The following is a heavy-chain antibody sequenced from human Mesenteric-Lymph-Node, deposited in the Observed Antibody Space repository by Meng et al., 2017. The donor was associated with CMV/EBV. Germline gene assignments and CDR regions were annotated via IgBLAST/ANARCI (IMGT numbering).Heavy chain of an antibody. V-gene: IGHV1-8*01. D-gene: IGHD6-13*01. CDR2: MNPNSGDA. CDR1: GYAFTNFD. J-gene: IGHJ4*02. Sequence: SCKASGYAFTNFDICWVRQGTGRGLEWMGWMNPNSGDAGYAQRFQGRVTMTRDTSTSTAYMDLISLRSDDTAVYYCARGDSSSWYKYWGQGTLVTVSS. CDR3: ARGDSSSWYKY.